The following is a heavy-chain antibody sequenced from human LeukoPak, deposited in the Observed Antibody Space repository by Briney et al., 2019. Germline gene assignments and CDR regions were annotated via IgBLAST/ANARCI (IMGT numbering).Heavy chain of an antibody. Sequence: GGSLRLSCAASGFTFSSYWMSWVRRAPGKGLEWVANIKQDGSEKYHVDSVKGRFTISRDNAKNSLYLQMNSLRAEDTAVYYCARVDTAMVQGLDYWGQGTLVTVSS. CDR1: GFTFSSYW. V-gene: IGHV3-7*03. CDR2: IKQDGSEK. CDR3: ARVDTAMVQGLDY. D-gene: IGHD5-18*01. J-gene: IGHJ4*02.